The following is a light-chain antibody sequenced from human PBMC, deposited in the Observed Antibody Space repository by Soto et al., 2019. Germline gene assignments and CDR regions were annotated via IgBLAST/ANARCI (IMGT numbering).Light chain of an antibody. V-gene: IGKV3-20*01. Sequence: IVLTQSQGTLYLSPGERATLSCRASQRVSSSYLAWYQQKPGQAPRLLIYGASSRATAIPDRFSGSGSGTDFTITISRLEPEECAVYYCQQYGSSPPWTFVQGNTVDIK. CDR2: GAS. CDR1: QRVSSSY. J-gene: IGKJ1*01. CDR3: QQYGSSPPWT.